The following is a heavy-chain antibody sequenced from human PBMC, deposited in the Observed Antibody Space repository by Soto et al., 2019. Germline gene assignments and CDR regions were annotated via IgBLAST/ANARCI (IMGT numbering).Heavy chain of an antibody. CDR2: ITSNGDT. Sequence: EVQLVESGGGLVQPGGSLRLSCAASGFTFSNYDMHWVRQVTGKGLEWVSTITSNGDTYYPGSVKGRFTIAREKAKNSLYLQMNSLSAGDTAVYYCARELHGGSYGMDVW. V-gene: IGHV3-13*01. CDR1: GFTFSNYD. J-gene: IGHJ6*01. CDR3: ARELHGGSYGMDV.